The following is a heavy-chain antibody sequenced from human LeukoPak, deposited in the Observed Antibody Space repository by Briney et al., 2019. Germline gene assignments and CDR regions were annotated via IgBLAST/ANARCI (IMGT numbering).Heavy chain of an antibody. CDR2: VSSGSSYI. D-gene: IGHD6-19*01. Sequence: GGSLRLSCAVSGFSVSNYYMSWVRQAPGKGLEWVSFVSSGSSYIYYADSVKGRFTISRDNARNSLYLQMNSLRAEDTAVYYCAREPSESSAWYDLWGQGTLVTVSS. CDR3: AREPSESSAWYDL. V-gene: IGHV3-21*01. J-gene: IGHJ5*02. CDR1: GFSVSNYY.